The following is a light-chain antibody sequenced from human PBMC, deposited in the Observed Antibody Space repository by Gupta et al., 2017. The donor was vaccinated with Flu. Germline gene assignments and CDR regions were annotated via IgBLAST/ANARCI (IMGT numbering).Light chain of an antibody. CDR3: QQYDRFSWT. Sequence: PSTLSASVGDRVTITCRASQSGSDWLAWYQQKPVKAPKLLIYRESTLESGVPSRFSGSRSGTEFTLTINSLQPDDFATYFCQQYDRFSWTFGQGTNVE. CDR1: QSGSDW. CDR2: RES. V-gene: IGKV1-5*03. J-gene: IGKJ1*01.